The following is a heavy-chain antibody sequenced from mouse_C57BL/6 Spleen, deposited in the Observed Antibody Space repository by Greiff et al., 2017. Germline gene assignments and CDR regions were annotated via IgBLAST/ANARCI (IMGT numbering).Heavy chain of an antibody. J-gene: IGHJ1*03. CDR2: SYPGDGDT. CDR3: ARITTGVGYFDV. CDR1: GYAFSSSW. Sequence: QVQLQQSGPELVKPGASVKISCKASGYAFSSSWMNWVKQRPGKGLEGIGRSYPGDGDTNYNGKFKGKATLTADKSSSTAYMQLSSLTSEDSAVYFWARITTGVGYFDVWGTGTTVTVSS. V-gene: IGHV1-82*01. D-gene: IGHD1-1*01.